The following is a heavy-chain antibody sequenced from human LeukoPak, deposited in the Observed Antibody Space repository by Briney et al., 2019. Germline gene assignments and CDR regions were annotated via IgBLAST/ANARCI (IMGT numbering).Heavy chain of an antibody. CDR1: GGSFSGYY. D-gene: IGHD3-10*01. CDR2: INHSGST. V-gene: IGHV4-34*01. Sequence: SETLSLTCAVYGGSFSGYYWSWIRQPPGKGLEWIGEINHSGSTNYNPSLKSRGTISLDTSKNQFSLKLSSVTAADTAVYYCARGSPITMVRGVMRYFDYWGQGTLVTVPS. J-gene: IGHJ4*02. CDR3: ARGSPITMVRGVMRYFDY.